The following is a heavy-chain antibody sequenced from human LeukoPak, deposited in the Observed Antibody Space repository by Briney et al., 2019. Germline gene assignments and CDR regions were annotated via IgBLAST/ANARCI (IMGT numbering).Heavy chain of an antibody. CDR2: ISAYNGNT. V-gene: IGHV1-18*01. Sequence: VXCXXXXYTLXXXGISWVRQAPGQGLEWMGWISAYNGNTNYAQKLQGRVTMTTDTSTSTAYMELRSLRSDDTAVYYCARGLYSSGWYPSDYWGQGTLVTVSS. J-gene: IGHJ4*02. CDR3: ARGLYSSGWYPSDY. CDR1: XYTLXXXG. D-gene: IGHD6-19*01.